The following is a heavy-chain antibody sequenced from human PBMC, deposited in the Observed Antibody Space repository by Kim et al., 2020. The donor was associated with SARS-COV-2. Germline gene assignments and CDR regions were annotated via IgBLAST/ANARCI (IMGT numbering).Heavy chain of an antibody. D-gene: IGHD6-13*01. J-gene: IGHJ6*02. Sequence: GGSLRLSCAASGFTFSSYGMHWVRQAPGKGLEWVAVISYDGSNKYYAGSLKGRFTISRDNSKDTLYLQMNSLSAEDTVVYSCARDCSSCWYYYYGMDVWGQGTTFTVSS. V-gene: IGHV3-30*03. CDR1: GFTFSSYG. CDR2: ISYDGSNK. CDR3: ARDCSSCWYYYYGMDV.